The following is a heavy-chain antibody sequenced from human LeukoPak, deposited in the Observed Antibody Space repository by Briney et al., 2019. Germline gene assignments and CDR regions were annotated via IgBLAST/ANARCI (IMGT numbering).Heavy chain of an antibody. CDR3: AKAPRFGDHAAEYFYYYMDV. J-gene: IGHJ6*03. CDR2: IPRNGGST. D-gene: IGHD3-16*01. CDR1: GFTFSSYA. V-gene: IGHV3-23*01. Sequence: GGSLRLSCAASGFTFSSYAMSWVRQAPGKGLEWVSSIPRNGGSTYYADSVKGRFTISRDNSKNTLYVQMDSLRVDDTAVYYCAKAPRFGDHAAEYFYYYMDVWGKGTTVTVSS.